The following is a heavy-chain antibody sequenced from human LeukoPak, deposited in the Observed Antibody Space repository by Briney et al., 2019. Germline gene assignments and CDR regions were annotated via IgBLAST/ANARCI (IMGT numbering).Heavy chain of an antibody. CDR3: TRHEDCMNGVCYPSYCGLDV. J-gene: IGHJ6*02. Sequence: GRSLRLSCAASGFIFSGSVMHWVRQAPGEGQEWVGRIRTKASSSATVYAASVKGRFTISRDDSQNTAYLQMNSLQTEDTAIYYCTRHEDCMNGVCYPSYCGLDVWGQGTTVTVSS. V-gene: IGHV3-73*01. CDR1: GFIFSGSV. CDR2: IRTKASSSAT. D-gene: IGHD2-8*01.